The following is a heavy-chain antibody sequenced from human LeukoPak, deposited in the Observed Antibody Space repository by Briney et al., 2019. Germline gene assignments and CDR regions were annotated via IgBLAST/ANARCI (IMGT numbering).Heavy chain of an antibody. V-gene: IGHV3-23*01. Sequence: GGSLRLSCAASGFTFSSYAMSWVRQAPGKGLEWVSAISGSGGSTYYADSVKGRFTISRDNSKNTLYLQMNSPRAEDTAVYYCAKERLRFLEWLSIDWGQGTLVTVSS. J-gene: IGHJ4*02. D-gene: IGHD3-3*01. CDR1: GFTFSSYA. CDR3: AKERLRFLEWLSID. CDR2: ISGSGGST.